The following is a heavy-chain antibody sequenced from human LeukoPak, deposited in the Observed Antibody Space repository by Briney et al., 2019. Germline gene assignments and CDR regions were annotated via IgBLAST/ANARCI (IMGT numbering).Heavy chain of an antibody. J-gene: IGHJ3*02. CDR2: INSDGSST. Sequence: GGSLRLSCAASGFTFSSYWMHWVRQAPGKGLVWVSRINSDGSSTSYADSVKGRFTISRDNAKNTLYLQMNSLRAEDTAVYYCTTRGDSSGYYYVDAFDIWGQGTMVTVSS. V-gene: IGHV3-74*01. CDR3: TTRGDSSGYYYVDAFDI. CDR1: GFTFSSYW. D-gene: IGHD3-22*01.